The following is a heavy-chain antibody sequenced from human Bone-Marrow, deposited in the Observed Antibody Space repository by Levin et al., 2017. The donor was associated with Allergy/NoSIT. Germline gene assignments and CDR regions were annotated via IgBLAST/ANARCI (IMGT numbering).Heavy chain of an antibody. CDR1: GFTFSSYG. D-gene: IGHD4-11*01. Sequence: LSGGSLRLSCAASGFTFSSYGMHWVRQAPGKGLEWVAVIWYDGSNKYYADSVKGRFTISRDNSKNTLYLQMNSLRAEDTAVYYCARVKYSNYVSRAYIIDYWGQGTLVTVSS. J-gene: IGHJ4*02. CDR2: IWYDGSNK. CDR3: ARVKYSNYVSRAYIIDY. V-gene: IGHV3-33*01.